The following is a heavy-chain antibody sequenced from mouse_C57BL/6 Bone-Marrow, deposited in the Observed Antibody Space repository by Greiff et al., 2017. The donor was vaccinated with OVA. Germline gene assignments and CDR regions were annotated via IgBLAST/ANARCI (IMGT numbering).Heavy chain of an antibody. CDR1: GFTFSDYY. Sequence: EVMLVESEGGLVQPGSSMKLSCTASGFTFSDYYMAWVRQVPEKGLEWVANINYDGSSTYYLDSLKSRFIISRDNAKNILYLQMSSLKSEDTATYYCARDNYDYPYWYFDVWGTGTTVTVSS. J-gene: IGHJ1*03. V-gene: IGHV5-16*01. CDR3: ARDNYDYPYWYFDV. D-gene: IGHD2-4*01. CDR2: INYDGSST.